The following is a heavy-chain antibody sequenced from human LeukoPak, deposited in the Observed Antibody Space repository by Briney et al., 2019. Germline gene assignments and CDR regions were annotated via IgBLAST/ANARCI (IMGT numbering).Heavy chain of an antibody. Sequence: GGCLRLSCAASGFTFSTSVMHWVRQAPGKGLEWLSFIRFDGSEKYYADSVKARLSISGDNSMNTLCPQMNSLRPEDTAVYYCAKQGLVPATAGDWGQGTLVTVSS. V-gene: IGHV3-30*02. CDR1: GFTFSTSV. CDR3: AKQGLVPATAGD. CDR2: IRFDGSEK. D-gene: IGHD2-2*01. J-gene: IGHJ4*02.